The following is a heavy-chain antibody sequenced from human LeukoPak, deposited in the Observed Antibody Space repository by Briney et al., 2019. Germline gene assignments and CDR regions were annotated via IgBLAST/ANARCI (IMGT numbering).Heavy chain of an antibody. Sequence: SETLSLTCTVSGDSIRSYYWNWIRRPPGKGLEWIGYIYYTGSTSYDPSLKSRVTISLDTSKSQFSLRLTSVTAADTAVYYCASHGSSGHDPLTWGQGTLVTVSS. CDR2: IYYTGST. D-gene: IGHD5-12*01. CDR3: ASHGSSGHDPLT. V-gene: IGHV4-59*08. J-gene: IGHJ4*01. CDR1: GDSIRSYY.